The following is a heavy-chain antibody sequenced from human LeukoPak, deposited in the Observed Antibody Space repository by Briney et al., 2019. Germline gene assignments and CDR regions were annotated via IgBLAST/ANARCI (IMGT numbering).Heavy chain of an antibody. D-gene: IGHD3-16*01. CDR2: IKTKTDGETT. CDR1: GFTFSNAW. J-gene: IGHJ4*02. CDR3: TTVRHGMSWGAFDY. V-gene: IGHV3-15*01. Sequence: KSGESLKISCAASGFTFSNAWMSWVRQAPGKGLEWVGRIKTKTDGETTDYAAPVKGTFTISRDDSKNTLYLQMNSLKTEDTAVYYCTTVRHGMSWGAFDYWGQGTLVTVSS.